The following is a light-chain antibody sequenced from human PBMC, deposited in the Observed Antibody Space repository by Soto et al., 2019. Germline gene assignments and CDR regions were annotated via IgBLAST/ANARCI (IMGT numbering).Light chain of an antibody. V-gene: IGLV2-14*01. CDR1: SSDVGGYDY. Sequence: QSVLTQPASVSGSPGQSIAISCTGTSSDVGGYDYVSWYQQHPDKAPKLMIYEVTKRPSGVSNRFSGSKSGNTASLTISVRQPEDEADYYCSSNTSGNTQVFGSGTKVTVL. J-gene: IGLJ1*01. CDR2: EVT. CDR3: SSNTSGNTQV.